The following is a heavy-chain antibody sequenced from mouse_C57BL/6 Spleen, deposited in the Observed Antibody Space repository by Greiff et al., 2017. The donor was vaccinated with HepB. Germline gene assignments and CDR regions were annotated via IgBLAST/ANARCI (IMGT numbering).Heavy chain of an antibody. CDR3: ARHGYDVGAMDY. CDR1: GFTFSDYG. CDR2: ISSGSSTI. J-gene: IGHJ4*01. D-gene: IGHD2-2*01. Sequence: EVMLVESGGGLVKPGGSLKLSCAASGFTFSDYGMHWVRQAPEKGLEWVAYISSGSSTIYYADTVKGRFTISRDNAKNTLFLQMTSLRSEDTAMYYCARHGYDVGAMDYWGQGTSVTVSS. V-gene: IGHV5-17*01.